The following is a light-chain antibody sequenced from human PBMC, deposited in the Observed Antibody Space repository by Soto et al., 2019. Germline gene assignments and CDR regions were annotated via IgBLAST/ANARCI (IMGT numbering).Light chain of an antibody. CDR2: GAS. J-gene: IGKJ3*01. V-gene: IGKV1-33*01. CDR1: RDIRTS. CDR3: QHYDNLPPFT. Sequence: DIQMTQSPSSLSASVGARVSITCQASRDIRTSLSWFQQKPGRAPKLLIYGASNLETGVPSRFRGSGSGTDFTFTIISLQPEDIATYYCQHYDNLPPFTFGPGTTVDIK.